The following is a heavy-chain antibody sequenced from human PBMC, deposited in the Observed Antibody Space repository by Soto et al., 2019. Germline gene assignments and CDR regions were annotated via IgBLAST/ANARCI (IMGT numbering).Heavy chain of an antibody. D-gene: IGHD3-3*01. CDR3: TRHYDFWSGYAPPDY. Sequence: GGSLRLSCAASGFTFSCSAMHWVRQASGKGLEWVGRIRSKANSYATAYAASVKGRFTISRDDSKNTAYLQMNSLKTEDTAVYXCTRHYDFWSGYAPPDYWGQGTLVTVSS. V-gene: IGHV3-73*01. CDR2: IRSKANSYAT. CDR1: GFTFSCSA. J-gene: IGHJ4*02.